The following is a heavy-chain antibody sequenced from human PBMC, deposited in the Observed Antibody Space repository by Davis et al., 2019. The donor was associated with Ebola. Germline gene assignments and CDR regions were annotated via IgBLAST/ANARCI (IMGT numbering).Heavy chain of an antibody. CDR3: AKHSSSGYYYYGMDV. D-gene: IGHD6-6*01. Sequence: GESLKISCAASGFTFSSYAMSWVRQAPGKGLEWVSAISGSGGSTYYADSVKGRFTISRDNSKNTLYLQMNSLRAEDTAVYYCAKHSSSGYYYYGMDVWGQGTTVTVSS. CDR2: ISGSGGST. CDR1: GFTFSSYA. J-gene: IGHJ6*02. V-gene: IGHV3-23*01.